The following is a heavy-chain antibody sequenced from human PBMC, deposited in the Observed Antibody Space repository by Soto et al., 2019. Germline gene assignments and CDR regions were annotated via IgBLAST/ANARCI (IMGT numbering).Heavy chain of an antibody. J-gene: IGHJ3*02. Sequence: QVQLVQSGAEVKKPGSSVKVSCKASGGTFSSYTISWVRQAPGQGLEWMGRIIPILGIANYAQKFQGRVTITADKSTSTAYMELSSLRSEDTAVYYCARRIYCSGGSCYLGPGDAFDIWGQGTMVTVSS. CDR2: IIPILGIA. V-gene: IGHV1-69*02. CDR3: ARRIYCSGGSCYLGPGDAFDI. CDR1: GGTFSSYT. D-gene: IGHD2-15*01.